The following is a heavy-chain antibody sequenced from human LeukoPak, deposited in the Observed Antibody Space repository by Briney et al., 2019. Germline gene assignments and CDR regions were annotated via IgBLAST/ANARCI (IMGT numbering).Heavy chain of an antibody. V-gene: IGHV3-21*01. Sequence: GLSLRLSCAASGFTFSDYTMNWVRQAPGKGLEWVSSIGSVTTYIYYADSVKGRFTISRDNAKNSLSLQMNSLRAEDTAVYYCARAIAVAGPYYFDYWGQGTLVTVSS. J-gene: IGHJ4*02. D-gene: IGHD6-19*01. CDR3: ARAIAVAGPYYFDY. CDR2: IGSVTTYI. CDR1: GFTFSDYT.